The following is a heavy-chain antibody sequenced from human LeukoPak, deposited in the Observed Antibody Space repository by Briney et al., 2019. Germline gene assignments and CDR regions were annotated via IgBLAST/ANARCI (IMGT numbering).Heavy chain of an antibody. Sequence: PSETLSLTCTVSGYSISSDYYWGWIRQPPGKGLERIGSIYHSGSTYYNPSLKSRVTISVDTSKNQFSLKLTSVTAADTAVYYCARATVTNFFDYWGQGTLVTVSS. CDR1: GYSISSDYY. CDR2: IYHSGST. D-gene: IGHD4-11*01. V-gene: IGHV4-38-2*02. J-gene: IGHJ4*02. CDR3: ARATVTNFFDY.